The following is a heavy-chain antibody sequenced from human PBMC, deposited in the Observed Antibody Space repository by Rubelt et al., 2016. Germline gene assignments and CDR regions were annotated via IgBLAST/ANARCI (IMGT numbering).Heavy chain of an antibody. CDR1: GGSISSGGYY. Sequence: TLSLTCTVSGGSISSGGYYWSWIRQHPGKGLEWIGYIYYSGSTYYNPSLKSRVTISVDTSKNQFSLKLSSVTAADTAVYYCARDGFLGYCSSTSCYRRPPDDNWFDPWGQGTLVTVSS. V-gene: IGHV4-31*03. J-gene: IGHJ5*02. D-gene: IGHD2-2*01. CDR3: ARDGFLGYCSSTSCYRRPPDDNWFDP. CDR2: IYYSGST.